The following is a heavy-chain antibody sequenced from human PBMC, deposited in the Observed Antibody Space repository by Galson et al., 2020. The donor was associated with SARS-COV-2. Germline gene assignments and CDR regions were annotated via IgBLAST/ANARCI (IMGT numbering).Heavy chain of an antibody. Sequence: SEPLSLTCTVSGGSISSHYWSWIRQPPGKGLEWIGYIYYRGSTNYNPSLKSRVTMSVDTSKNQFSLKLSSVTAADTAVYYCAREMRDNWFGPWGQGILVTVSS. J-gene: IGHJ5*02. V-gene: IGHV4-59*11. CDR3: AREMRDNWFGP. CDR2: IYYRGST. CDR1: GGSISSHY.